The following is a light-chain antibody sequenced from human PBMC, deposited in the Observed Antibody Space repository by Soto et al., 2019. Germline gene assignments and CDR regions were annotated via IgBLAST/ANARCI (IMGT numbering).Light chain of an antibody. CDR1: QSVSGY. CDR3: QQRDSGPPYN. V-gene: IGKV3-11*01. Sequence: EVLLTQSPVTLSLSPGERATLSCRASQSVSGYLSWYQQKPGHAPRLLIFDATNRATGVPARFSGSGSGTDVTLTISSVEPEDFAVYYCQQRDSGPPYNFGQGTRLQLK. J-gene: IGKJ2*01. CDR2: DAT.